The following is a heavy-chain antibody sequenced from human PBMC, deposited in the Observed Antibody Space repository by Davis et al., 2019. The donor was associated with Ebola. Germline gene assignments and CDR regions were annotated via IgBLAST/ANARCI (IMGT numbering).Heavy chain of an antibody. V-gene: IGHV3-48*03. D-gene: IGHD3-10*01. Sequence: GGSLRLSCAASGFTFSSYEMNWVRQAPGKGLEWVSYISSSGSTIYYADSVKGRFTISRDNAKNSLYLQMNSLRTEDTALYYCAKDISPLWFGEYDYWGQGTLVTVSS. CDR3: AKDISPLWFGEYDY. CDR2: ISSSGSTI. J-gene: IGHJ4*02. CDR1: GFTFSSYE.